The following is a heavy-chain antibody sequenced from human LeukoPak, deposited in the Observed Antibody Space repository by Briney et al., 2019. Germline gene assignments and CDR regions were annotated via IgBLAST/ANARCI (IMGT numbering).Heavy chain of an antibody. V-gene: IGHV3-23*01. Sequence: GGSLRLSCAASGFTFSSYEMNWVRQAPGKGLEWVSAISGSGGSTYYADSVKGRFTISRDNSKNTLYLQMNSLRAEDTAVYYCAKLGSSGYYSTEGSGYFDYWGQGTLVTVSS. CDR2: ISGSGGST. J-gene: IGHJ4*02. D-gene: IGHD3-22*01. CDR3: AKLGSSGYYSTEGSGYFDY. CDR1: GFTFSSYE.